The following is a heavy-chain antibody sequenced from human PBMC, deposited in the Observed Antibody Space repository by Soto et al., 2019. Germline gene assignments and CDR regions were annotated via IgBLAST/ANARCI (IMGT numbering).Heavy chain of an antibody. J-gene: IGHJ5*02. CDR2: IGLTSTDT. V-gene: IGHV3-11*05. CDR3: VRDSYRSVSSVAWFGP. Sequence: QVQLVESGGGLVKPGGSLRLSCATSGFTFTDYYMTWIRQAPGQGPEWISSIGLTSTDTHYADSVKGRFTISRDNAKNSLYLQMSSLRAEDTATYYCVRDSYRSVSSVAWFGPWGMGTQVIVSS. CDR1: GFTFTDYY. D-gene: IGHD6-19*01.